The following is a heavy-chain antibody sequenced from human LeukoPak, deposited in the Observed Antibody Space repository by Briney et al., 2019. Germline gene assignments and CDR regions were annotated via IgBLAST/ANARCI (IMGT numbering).Heavy chain of an antibody. D-gene: IGHD6-6*01. CDR2: INSDGSST. CDR1: GYTFSSYW. CDR3: ARGYGSSRGWY. J-gene: IGHJ4*02. V-gene: IGHV3-74*01. Sequence: GGSLRLSCAASGYTFSSYWMHWVRQAPGKGLVWVSRINSDGSSTSYADSVKGRFTISRDNAKNTLYLQMNSLRAEDTAVYYCARGYGSSRGWYWGQGTLVTVSS.